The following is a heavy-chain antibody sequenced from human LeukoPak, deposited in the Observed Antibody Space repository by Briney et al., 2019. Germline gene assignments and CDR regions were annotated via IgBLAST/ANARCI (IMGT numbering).Heavy chain of an antibody. D-gene: IGHD6-13*01. Sequence: GSLRLSCVASGFTFSTYTMNWIRQAPGKGLEWIGEINHSGSTNYNPSLKSRVTISVDTSKNQFSLKLSSVTAADTAVYYCARGGQLADYWGQGTLVTVSS. CDR2: INHSGST. V-gene: IGHV4-34*01. CDR3: ARGGQLADY. J-gene: IGHJ4*02. CDR1: GFTFSTYT.